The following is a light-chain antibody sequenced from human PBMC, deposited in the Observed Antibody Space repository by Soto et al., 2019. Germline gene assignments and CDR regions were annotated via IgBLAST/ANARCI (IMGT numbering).Light chain of an antibody. J-gene: IGLJ2*01. CDR3: QAWDSSTPVV. CDR2: EDR. V-gene: IGLV3-1*01. CDR1: KLGDKY. Sequence: SYELTQPPSVSVSPGQTASITCSGDKLGDKYSCWYQQKPGQSPVLVIYEDRKRPSGIPERFSGSKSGSTATLTISGTQAMDEADYYCQAWDSSTPVVFGGGTKLTVL.